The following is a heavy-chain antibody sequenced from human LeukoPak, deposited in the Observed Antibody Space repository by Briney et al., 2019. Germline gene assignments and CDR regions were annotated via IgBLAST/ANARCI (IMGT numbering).Heavy chain of an antibody. Sequence: GESLRISCKGFGYSFTSYWITWVRQMPGKGLEWMGRIDPTDSYTNYSPSFQGHVTISVDKSSSTAYLQWSSLKASDTAMYYCARKTLVGATWNSWGRGTLVTVSS. J-gene: IGHJ4*02. CDR1: GYSFTSYW. V-gene: IGHV5-10-1*01. D-gene: IGHD1-26*01. CDR3: ARKTLVGATWNS. CDR2: IDPTDSYT.